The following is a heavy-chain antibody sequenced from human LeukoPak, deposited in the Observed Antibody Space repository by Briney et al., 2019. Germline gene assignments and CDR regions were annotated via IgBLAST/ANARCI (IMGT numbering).Heavy chain of an antibody. CDR3: ARDAWQQLVLQYYYYYGMDV. D-gene: IGHD6-13*01. CDR1: GDSVSSNSAA. Sequence: SQTLSLTCAISGDSVSSNSAAWNWIRQSPSRGLEWLGRTYYRSKWYNDYAVSVKSRITINPDTSKNQFSLQLNSVTPEDTAVYYCARDAWQQLVLQYYYYYGMDVWGQGTTVTVSS. CDR2: TYYRSKWYN. V-gene: IGHV6-1*01. J-gene: IGHJ6*02.